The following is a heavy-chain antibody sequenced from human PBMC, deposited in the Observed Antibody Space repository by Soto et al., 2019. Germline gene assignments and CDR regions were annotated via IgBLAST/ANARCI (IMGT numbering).Heavy chain of an antibody. CDR3: ARGPDYSYADGDYYYYGMDV. CDR2: IYYSGST. CDR1: GGSISSYY. J-gene: IGHJ6*02. Sequence: ASETLSLTCTVSGGSISSYYWSWIRQPPGKGLEWIGYIYYSGSTNYNPSLKSRVTISVDTSKNQFSLKLSSVTAADTAVYYCARGPDYSYADGDYYYYGMDVWGQGTTVTVSS. V-gene: IGHV4-59*01. D-gene: IGHD4-4*01.